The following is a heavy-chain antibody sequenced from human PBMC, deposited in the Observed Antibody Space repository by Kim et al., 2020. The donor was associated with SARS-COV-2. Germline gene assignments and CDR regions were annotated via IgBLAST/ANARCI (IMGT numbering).Heavy chain of an antibody. J-gene: IGHJ4*02. Sequence: SETLSLTCTVSGGSVSSGSYYWSWIRQPPGKGLEWIGYIHNSGSTNYNPSLKSRVTISVDTSKNQFSLKLSSVTAADTAVYYCARGTGTTFLWGQGTLVTVSS. CDR2: IHNSGST. V-gene: IGHV4-61*01. CDR1: GGSVSSGSYY. CDR3: ARGTGTTFL. D-gene: IGHD1-7*01.